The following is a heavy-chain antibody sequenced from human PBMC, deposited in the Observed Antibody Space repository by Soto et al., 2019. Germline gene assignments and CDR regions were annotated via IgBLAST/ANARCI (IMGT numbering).Heavy chain of an antibody. J-gene: IGHJ5*02. V-gene: IGHV3-23*01. D-gene: IGHD2-21*02. CDR2: ISGSGDRI. CDR1: GFTFSSYA. CDR3: AKDPSNLVVVTGWFDP. Sequence: EVHLLESGGGLVQPGGSLRLSCAASGFTFSSYAMSWVRQAPGRGLEWVSAISGSGDRIYYEDSVKGRFTISRDNSKNTLYLQMNSLRAEDRAVYYCAKDPSNLVVVTGWFDPWGQGTLVTVSS.